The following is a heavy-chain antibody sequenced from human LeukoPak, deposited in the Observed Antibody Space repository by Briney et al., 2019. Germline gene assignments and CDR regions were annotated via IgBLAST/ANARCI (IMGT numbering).Heavy chain of an antibody. V-gene: IGHV5-51*01. CDR1: RYHFSNYW. CDR3: AIPPGYCGNDCSFDH. D-gene: IGHD2-21*02. J-gene: IGHJ4*02. Sequence: GGALQISCEGSRYHFSNYWIGWARPLPGKGLEWMGIIYPGDYETRYSPSFQGLVTISVDKSISTAYLQWSSLKASDTAMYYCAIPPGYCGNDCSFDHWGQGTLVTVSS. CDR2: IYPGDYET.